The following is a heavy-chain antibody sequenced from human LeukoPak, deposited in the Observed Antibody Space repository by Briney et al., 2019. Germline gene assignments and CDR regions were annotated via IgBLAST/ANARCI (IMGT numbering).Heavy chain of an antibody. Sequence: PGGSLRLSCAASEFTFGIYWMSWVRQAPGKGLEWVSGINWNGGSTGYADSVKGRFTISRDNAKNSLYLQMNSLRAEDTAVYYCARDVCSGGSCYWLCYWGQGTLVTVSS. CDR1: EFTFGIYW. V-gene: IGHV3-20*04. J-gene: IGHJ4*02. CDR3: ARDVCSGGSCYWLCY. CDR2: INWNGGST. D-gene: IGHD2-15*01.